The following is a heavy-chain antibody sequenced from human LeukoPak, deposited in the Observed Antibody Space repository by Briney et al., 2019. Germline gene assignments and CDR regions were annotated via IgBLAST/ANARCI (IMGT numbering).Heavy chain of an antibody. V-gene: IGHV1-2*02. CDR3: ARDNAGAYEYFQH. D-gene: IGHD1-26*01. CDR1: GYTFTGYY. Sequence: ASVKVSCKASGYTFTGYYMHWVRQAPGQGLEWMGWINPNSGGTNYAQKFQGRVTMTRDTSISTAYMELSRLRSDDTAVYYCARDNAGAYEYFQHWGQGTLVTVSS. J-gene: IGHJ1*01. CDR2: INPNSGGT.